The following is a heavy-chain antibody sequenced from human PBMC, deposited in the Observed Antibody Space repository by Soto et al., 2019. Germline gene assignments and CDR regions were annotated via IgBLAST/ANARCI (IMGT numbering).Heavy chain of an antibody. CDR1: GYSFTSYW. J-gene: IGHJ6*02. D-gene: IGHD5-18*01. CDR2: IDPSDSYT. Sequence: PGESLKISCKGSGYSFTSYWISWVRQMPGKGLEWMGRIDPSDSYTNYSPSFQGHVTISADKSISTAYLQWSSLKASDTAMYYCARHVRVDKAMAGTPEYYYYYYGMDVWGQGTTVTV. CDR3: ARHVRVDKAMAGTPEYYYYYYGMDV. V-gene: IGHV5-10-1*01.